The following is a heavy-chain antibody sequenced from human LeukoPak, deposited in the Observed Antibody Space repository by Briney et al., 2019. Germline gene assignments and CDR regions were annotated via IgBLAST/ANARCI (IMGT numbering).Heavy chain of an antibody. J-gene: IGHJ4*02. Sequence: GGSLRLSCAASGFTFSNYGMSWVRQAPGKGLEWVSAISGSGGSTYYADSVKGRFTISRDNSKNTLFLQMNSLRAEDTAVYYCAKGPARIAVGVDYWGQGTLVTVSS. CDR2: ISGSGGST. CDR3: AKGPARIAVGVDY. CDR1: GFTFSNYG. V-gene: IGHV3-23*01. D-gene: IGHD6-19*01.